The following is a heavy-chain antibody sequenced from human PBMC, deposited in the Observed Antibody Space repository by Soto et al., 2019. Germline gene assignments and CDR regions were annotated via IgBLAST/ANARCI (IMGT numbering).Heavy chain of an antibody. V-gene: IGHV1-2*02. J-gene: IGHJ4*02. CDR2: MNPKSGGT. CDR3: AIPRRRYDSSGLVY. D-gene: IGHD3-22*01. Sequence: ASVKVSCKASGYTFSAYYTHWVRQAPGQGLEWMGWMNPKSGGTYFAQKFQGRVTLTRDTSISTAYMEVNRLRSDDTAVYYCAIPRRRYDSSGLVYWGQGTLVTVSS. CDR1: GYTFSAYY.